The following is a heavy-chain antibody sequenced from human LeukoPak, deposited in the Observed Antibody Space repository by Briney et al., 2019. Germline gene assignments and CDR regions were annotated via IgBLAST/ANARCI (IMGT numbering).Heavy chain of an antibody. V-gene: IGHV3-23*01. Sequence: GGTLRLSCAASGFSFSNYAMSWVRQAPGKGLEWVSAVSGSGGSTYYTDSVKGRFTISRDNSKNTLYLQMNSLRAEDTAVYYCAKPAKTDYVDYWAREPWSPSPQ. CDR1: GFSFSNYA. CDR2: VSGSGGST. J-gene: IGHJ4*02. CDR3: AKPAKTDYVDY. D-gene: IGHD4/OR15-4a*01.